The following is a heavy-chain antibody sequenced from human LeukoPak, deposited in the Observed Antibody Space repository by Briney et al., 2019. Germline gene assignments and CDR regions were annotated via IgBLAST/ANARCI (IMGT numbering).Heavy chain of an antibody. CDR3: ARDLTRSTDIDY. CDR2: ISSSSITI. D-gene: IGHD4-11*01. J-gene: IGHJ4*02. CDR1: GFTFSRYS. V-gene: IGHV3-48*02. Sequence: GGALRLSCAASGFTFSRYSMNWVGQAPGKGGEGVSYISSSSITIYYAVSVKGRFTISRDNAKNSLYLQMNSLRDEDTAVYYCARDLTRSTDIDYWGQGTLVTVSS.